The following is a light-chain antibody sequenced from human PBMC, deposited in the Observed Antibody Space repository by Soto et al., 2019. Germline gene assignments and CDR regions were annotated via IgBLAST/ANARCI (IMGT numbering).Light chain of an antibody. CDR1: QGISSY. CDR2: AAS. J-gene: IGKJ2*01. Sequence: AIRMTQSPSSFSASTGDRVTITCRASQGISSYLAWYQQKPGEAPKLLIYAASTLQSGVPSRFSGSGSGTDFTLTISCLQSEDFATYYCQQYYSYPPYTFGQGTKLEIK. V-gene: IGKV1-8*01. CDR3: QQYYSYPPYT.